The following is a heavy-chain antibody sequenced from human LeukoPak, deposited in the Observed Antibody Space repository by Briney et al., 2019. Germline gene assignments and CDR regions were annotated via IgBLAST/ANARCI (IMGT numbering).Heavy chain of an antibody. CDR2: INHSGST. CDR1: GGSFSGYY. CDR3: ARGKGVRGVIITAYYYYGMDV. Sequence: PSETLSLTCAVYGGSFSGYYWSWIRQPPGKGLEWIGEINHSGSTNYNPSLKSRVTISVDTSKNQFSLKLSSVTAADTAVYYCARGKGVRGVIITAYYYYGMDVRGQGTTVTVSS. V-gene: IGHV4-34*01. J-gene: IGHJ6*02. D-gene: IGHD3-10*01.